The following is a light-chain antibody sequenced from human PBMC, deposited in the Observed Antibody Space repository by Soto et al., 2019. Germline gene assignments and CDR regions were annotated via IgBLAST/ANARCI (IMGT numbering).Light chain of an antibody. CDR1: QSVSSNY. CDR2: GTS. V-gene: IGKV3-20*01. CDR3: QQYGISLLT. Sequence: EIVLTQSPGILSLSPGERATLSCRASQSVSSNYLAWYQQKPGQAPSLLIYGTSSRATGIPARFSGSGSGTDFTLTISRLEPEDFAVYYCQQYGISLLTFGGGTKVEIK. J-gene: IGKJ4*01.